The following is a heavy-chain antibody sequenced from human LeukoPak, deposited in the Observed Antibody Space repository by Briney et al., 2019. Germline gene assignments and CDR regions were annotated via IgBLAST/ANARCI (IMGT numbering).Heavy chain of an antibody. D-gene: IGHD5-12*01. V-gene: IGHV3-23*01. Sequence: GGSLRLSCAASGFTFSSYAMSWVRQAPGKGLEWVSGMSGSYDYIYYGDSVKGRLTISRDNSRNTLYLQMSSLRVEDTAVYYCAKGLPHSGYNYYFDYWGQGTLVTVSS. J-gene: IGHJ4*02. CDR1: GFTFSSYA. CDR3: AKGLPHSGYNYYFDY. CDR2: MSGSYDYI.